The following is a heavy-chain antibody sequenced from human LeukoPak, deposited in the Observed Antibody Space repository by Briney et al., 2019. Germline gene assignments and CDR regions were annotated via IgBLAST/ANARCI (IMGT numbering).Heavy chain of an antibody. J-gene: IGHJ4*02. Sequence: SVKVSCKASGGTFSKYTISWVRQRPGQGLEWMGGITPLFGTANYAQKFQGRVTITADESASTAYMELSSLRSEDTAVYYCARDEARITIFGVAGYFDYWGQGTLVTVSS. D-gene: IGHD3-3*01. V-gene: IGHV1-69*01. CDR2: ITPLFGTA. CDR3: ARDEARITIFGVAGYFDY. CDR1: GGTFSKYT.